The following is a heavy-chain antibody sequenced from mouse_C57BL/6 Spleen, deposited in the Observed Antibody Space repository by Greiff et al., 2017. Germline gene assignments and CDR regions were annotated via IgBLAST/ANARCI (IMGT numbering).Heavy chain of an antibody. Sequence: QVQLQQPGAELVKPGASVKLSCKASGYTFTSYWMHWVKQRPGQGLEWIGMIHPNSGSTNYNEKFKSKATLTVDKSSSSAYMQLSSLTSEDSAVYYCSRGIYYYYDLFAYWGQGTLVTVSA. CDR2: IHPNSGST. CDR1: GYTFTSYW. J-gene: IGHJ3*01. D-gene: IGHD2-4*01. V-gene: IGHV1-64*01. CDR3: SRGIYYYYDLFAY.